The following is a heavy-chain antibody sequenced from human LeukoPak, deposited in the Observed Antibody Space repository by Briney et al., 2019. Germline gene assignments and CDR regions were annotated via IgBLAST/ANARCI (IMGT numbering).Heavy chain of an antibody. Sequence: ASVKVSCKASGYTFTGYYMHWVRQAPGQGLEWMGWINPNSGGTNYAQKFQGRVTMTRDTSISTAHMELSRLRSDDTAVYYCARAIVGATTGLDYWGQGTLVTVSS. CDR3: ARAIVGATTGLDY. D-gene: IGHD1-26*01. J-gene: IGHJ4*02. CDR1: GYTFTGYY. V-gene: IGHV1-2*02. CDR2: INPNSGGT.